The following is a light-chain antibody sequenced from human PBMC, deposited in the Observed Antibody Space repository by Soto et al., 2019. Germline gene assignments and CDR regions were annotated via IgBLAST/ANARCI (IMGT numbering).Light chain of an antibody. V-gene: IGKV3-11*01. J-gene: IGKJ5*01. CDR1: QSVGSY. Sequence: IVLTQSPDTLSLSPGERAALSCRASQSVGSYLAWYQQKPGQAPRLLIYDASNRATGIPARFSGSGSGTDFTLTISSLEPEDFAVYYCQQRSNWPPPITFGQGTRLEIK. CDR3: QQRSNWPPPIT. CDR2: DAS.